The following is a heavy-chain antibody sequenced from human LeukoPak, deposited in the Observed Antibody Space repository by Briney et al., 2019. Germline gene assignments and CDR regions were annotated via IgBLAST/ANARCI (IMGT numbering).Heavy chain of an antibody. CDR3: AKAPRSSGADYFDY. D-gene: IGHD6-19*01. V-gene: IGHV3-9*03. J-gene: IGHJ4*02. CDR2: ISWNSGSI. CDR1: GFTFDDYA. Sequence: GRSLRLSCAASGFTFDDYAMHWVRQAPGKGLEWVSGISWNSGSIGYADSVKSRFTISRDNAKNSLYLQMNSLRAEDMALYYCAKAPRSSGADYFDYWGQGTLVTVSS.